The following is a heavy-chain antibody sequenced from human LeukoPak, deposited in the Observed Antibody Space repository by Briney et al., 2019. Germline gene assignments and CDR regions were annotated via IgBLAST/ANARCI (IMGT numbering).Heavy chain of an antibody. V-gene: IGHV1-18*01. CDR1: GYTFTSYG. D-gene: IGHD3-22*01. Sequence: ASVKVSCKASGYTFTSYGISWVRQAPGQGLEWMGWISAYNGNTNYAQKLQGRVTMTTDTSTSTAYMELRSLRSDDTAVYYCAKVSNVYDSGGYSDYWGQGTLVTVSS. CDR3: AKVSNVYDSGGYSDY. CDR2: ISAYNGNT. J-gene: IGHJ4*02.